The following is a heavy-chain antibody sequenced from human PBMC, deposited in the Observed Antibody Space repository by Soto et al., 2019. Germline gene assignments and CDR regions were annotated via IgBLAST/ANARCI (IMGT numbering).Heavy chain of an antibody. Sequence: QVQLQESGPGLVEPSQTLSLTCTVSGGSISRGSHFWTWIRQHPGKGLEWMGNIYNSGPSYYNPSLKSRVAMSVDTSKNQFSLTVRSVTAADTAVYYGGRESDYYDSSGSTFDCWGQGTLVTVSS. D-gene: IGHD3-22*01. CDR1: GGSISRGSHF. J-gene: IGHJ4*02. CDR2: IYNSGPS. V-gene: IGHV4-31*03. CDR3: GRESDYYDSSGSTFDC.